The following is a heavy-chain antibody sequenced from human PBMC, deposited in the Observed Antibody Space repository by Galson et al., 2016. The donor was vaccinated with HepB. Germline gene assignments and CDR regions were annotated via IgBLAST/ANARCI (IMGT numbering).Heavy chain of an antibody. CDR1: GFTLSSYW. J-gene: IGHJ4*02. Sequence: SLRLSCAASGFTLSSYWMSWVRQAPGKGLEWVANIKQDGSEKNYVDSVKGRFTISRDNAKNSLYLQMKSLRAEDTAVYYCARDLYSGSYYEDCWGQGTLVTVSS. CDR2: IKQDGSEK. V-gene: IGHV3-7*01. D-gene: IGHD1-26*01. CDR3: ARDLYSGSYYEDC.